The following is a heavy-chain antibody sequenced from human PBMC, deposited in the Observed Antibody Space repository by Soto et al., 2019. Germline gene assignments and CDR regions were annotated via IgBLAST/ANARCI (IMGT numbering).Heavy chain of an antibody. CDR2: VYYSGST. CDR1: GASINNNDYY. CDR3: ARMSYFYDKWYFDL. V-gene: IGHV4-30-4*01. Sequence: QLQESGPGLVMPSQTLSLTCTVSGASINNNDYYWSWIRQTPGKGLEWIGYVYYSGSTDHIPSLKSRLSMSIDKSQNQFTLKLNSVTAADTATYYCARMSYFYDKWYFDLWGRGTLVTVSS. D-gene: IGHD3-22*01. J-gene: IGHJ2*01.